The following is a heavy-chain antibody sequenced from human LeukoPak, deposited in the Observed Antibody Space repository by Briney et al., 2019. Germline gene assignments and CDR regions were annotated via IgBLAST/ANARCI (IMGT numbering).Heavy chain of an antibody. CDR3: ARGGVPAARDWFDP. CDR2: IYHSGST. CDR1: GDSISSGGYY. D-gene: IGHD2-2*01. Sequence: SQTLSLTCTVSGDSISSGGYYWSWIRQPPGKGLEWIGYIYHSGSTYYNPSLKSRVTISVDRSKNQFSLKLSSVTAADTAVYYCARGGVPAARDWFDPWGQGTLVTVSS. V-gene: IGHV4-30-2*01. J-gene: IGHJ5*02.